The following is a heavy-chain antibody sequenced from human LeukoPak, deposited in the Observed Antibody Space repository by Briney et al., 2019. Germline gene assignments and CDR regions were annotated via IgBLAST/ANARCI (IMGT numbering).Heavy chain of an antibody. J-gene: IGHJ6*04. Sequence: GGSLRLSCAASGFTFSSYSMNWVRQAPGKGLEWVSYISSSSSTIYYAGSVKGRFTISRDNAKNSLYLQMNSLRAEDTAVYYCAELGITMIGGVWGKGTTVTISS. CDR2: ISSSSSTI. V-gene: IGHV3-48*01. CDR1: GFTFSSYS. D-gene: IGHD3-10*02. CDR3: AELGITMIGGV.